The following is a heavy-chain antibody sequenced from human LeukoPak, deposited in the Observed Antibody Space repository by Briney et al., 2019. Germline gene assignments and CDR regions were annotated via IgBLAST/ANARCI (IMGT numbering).Heavy chain of an antibody. CDR1: GYTFTSYD. D-gene: IGHD2-2*01. CDR3: ARGAQLGCSSTSCPGHNWFDP. Sequence: ASVKVSCKASGYTFTSYDINWVRLATGQGLEWMGWMNPNSGNTGYAQKFQGRVTMTRNTSISTAYMELSSLRSEDTAVYYCARGAQLGCSSTSCPGHNWFDPWGRGTLVTVSS. V-gene: IGHV1-8*01. CDR2: MNPNSGNT. J-gene: IGHJ5*02.